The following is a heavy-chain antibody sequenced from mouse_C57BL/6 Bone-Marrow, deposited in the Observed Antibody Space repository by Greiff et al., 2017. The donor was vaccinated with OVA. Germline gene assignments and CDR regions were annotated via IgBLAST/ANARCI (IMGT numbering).Heavy chain of an antibody. D-gene: IGHD1-1*01. V-gene: IGHV1-69*01. J-gene: IGHJ1*03. CDR1: GYTFTSYW. CDR3: ASNYGSSSSCFDV. Sequence: QVRLQQSGAELVMPGASVKLSCKASGYTFTSYWMHWVKQRPGQGLEWIGEIDPSDSYTNYNQKFKGKSTLTVDKSSSTAYMQLSSLTSEDSAVYYCASNYGSSSSCFDVWGTGTTVTVSS. CDR2: IDPSDSYT.